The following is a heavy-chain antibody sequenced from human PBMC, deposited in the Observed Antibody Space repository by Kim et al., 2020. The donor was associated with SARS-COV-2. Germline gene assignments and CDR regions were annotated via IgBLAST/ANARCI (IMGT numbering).Heavy chain of an antibody. CDR3: ASGIAAAGIIYYGMDV. V-gene: IGHV4-59*01. CDR1: GGSISSYY. CDR2: IYYSGST. Sequence: SETLSLTCTVSGGSISSYYWSWIRQPPGKGLEWIGYIYYSGSTNYNPSLKSRVTISVDTSKNQFSLKLSSVTAADTAVYYCASGIAAAGIIYYGMDVWGQGTTVTVSS. J-gene: IGHJ6*02. D-gene: IGHD6-13*01.